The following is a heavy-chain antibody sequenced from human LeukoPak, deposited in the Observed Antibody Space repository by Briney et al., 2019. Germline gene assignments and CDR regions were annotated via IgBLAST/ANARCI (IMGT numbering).Heavy chain of an antibody. J-gene: IGHJ4*02. V-gene: IGHV3-74*01. CDR3: ARVTAYYGSGISDY. D-gene: IGHD3-10*01. CDR2: INSDGSSA. CDR1: GFTFSSYW. Sequence: GGSLRLSCAASGFTFSSYWMHWVRQAPGKGLVWVSRINSDGSSASYADSVKGRFTISRDNAKNTLYLQMNSLRAEDTAVYYCARVTAYYGSGISDYWGQGTLVTVSS.